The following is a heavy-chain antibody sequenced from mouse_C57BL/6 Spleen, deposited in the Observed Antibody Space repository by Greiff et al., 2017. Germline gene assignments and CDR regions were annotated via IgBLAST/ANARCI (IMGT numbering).Heavy chain of an antibody. CDR3: ARRDYYGTFYAMDY. CDR1: GYTFTSYW. J-gene: IGHJ4*01. D-gene: IGHD1-1*01. CDR2: IYPGSGST. Sequence: VQLQQPGAELVKPGASVKMSCKASGYTFTSYWITWVKQRPGQGLEWIGDIYPGSGSTKYNEKFKSKATLTVDTSSSTAYMQTGSLTSEDSAVYYCARRDYYGTFYAMDYWGQGTSVTVSS. V-gene: IGHV1-55*01.